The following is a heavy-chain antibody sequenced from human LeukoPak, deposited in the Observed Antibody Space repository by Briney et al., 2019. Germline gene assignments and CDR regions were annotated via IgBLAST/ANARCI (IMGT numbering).Heavy chain of an antibody. J-gene: IGHJ6*03. CDR3: ARAGVDTAMGRSYYYYMDV. CDR1: GYTFTSYD. V-gene: IGHV1-8*01. CDR2: MNPNSGNT. Sequence: VASVKVSCKASGYTFTSYDINWVRQATGQGLEWMGWMNPNSGNTGYAQKFQGRVTMTRNTSISTAYMELSSLRSEDTAVYYCARAGVDTAMGRSYYYYMDVWGKGTTVTVSS. D-gene: IGHD5-18*01.